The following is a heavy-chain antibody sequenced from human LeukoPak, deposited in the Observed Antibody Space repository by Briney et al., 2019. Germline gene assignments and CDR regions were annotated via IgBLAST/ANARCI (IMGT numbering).Heavy chain of an antibody. CDR1: GGSFSGYY. D-gene: IGHD3-10*01. J-gene: IGHJ4*02. CDR2: INHSGST. CDR3: VRDGVTVAPGIIRFDY. V-gene: IGHV4-34*01. Sequence: SETLSLTCAVYGGSFSGYYWSWIRQPPGKGLEWIGEINHSGSTNYNPSLKSRVTISVDTSKNQFSLKLSSVTAADTAVYYCVRDGVTVAPGIIRFDYWGQGTLVTVSS.